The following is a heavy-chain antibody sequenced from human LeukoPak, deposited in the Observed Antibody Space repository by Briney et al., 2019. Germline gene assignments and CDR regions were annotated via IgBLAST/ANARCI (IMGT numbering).Heavy chain of an antibody. Sequence: SETLSLTCTVSGYSISSAYYWGWIRQPPGKGLEWIGSIYHSGNTYYNPSLKSRVTISVDTSKNQFSLKLSAVTAADTAVYYCARGKRADYWGQGTLVTVSS. CDR2: IYHSGNT. J-gene: IGHJ4*02. D-gene: IGHD1-1*01. CDR1: GYSISSAYY. CDR3: ARGKRADY. V-gene: IGHV4-38-2*02.